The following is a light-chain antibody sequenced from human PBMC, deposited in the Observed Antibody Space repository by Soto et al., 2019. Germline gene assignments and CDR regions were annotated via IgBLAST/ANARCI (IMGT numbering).Light chain of an antibody. CDR1: SSDVGSYNY. CDR2: DVS. CDR3: SSYTTSSTYV. J-gene: IGLJ1*01. Sequence: QSVLTQPASVSGSPGQSITISCTGTSSDVGSYNYVSWYQQHPGKAPKVMIYDVSNRPSGVSYRFSGSKSGNTASLTISGLQAEVEADYYCSSYTTSSTYVFVTGTKVTVL. V-gene: IGLV2-14*01.